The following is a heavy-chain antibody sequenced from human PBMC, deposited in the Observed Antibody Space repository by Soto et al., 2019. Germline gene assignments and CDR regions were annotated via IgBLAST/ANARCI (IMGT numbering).Heavy chain of an antibody. CDR2: ISSSASYI. Sequence: GGSLRLSCAASGFTFRTYSMHWVRQAPGKGLEWVASISSSASYIEYADSVKGRFTITRDNAKNSLYLHMDSLRADDTAVYYCASNVVLVPASPGPYSGYDAFDYWGLGTLVT. J-gene: IGHJ4*02. CDR3: ASNVVLVPASPGPYSGYDAFDY. V-gene: IGHV3-21*01. D-gene: IGHD5-12*01. CDR1: GFTFRTYS.